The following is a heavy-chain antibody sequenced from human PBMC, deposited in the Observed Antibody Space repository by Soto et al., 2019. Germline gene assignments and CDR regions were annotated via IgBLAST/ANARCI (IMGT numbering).Heavy chain of an antibody. J-gene: IGHJ4*02. D-gene: IGHD6-19*01. Sequence: ASVQVSCKASGYTFTSYCICWVRQAPGQGLECMGWISTYNGNTNYAQKLQGRVTMTTDTSTSTAYMELRSLRSDDTAVYYCARYQGSRSGWYYFDYWGQGTLVTVSS. CDR2: ISTYNGNT. CDR3: ARYQGSRSGWYYFDY. CDR1: GYTFTSYC. V-gene: IGHV1-18*01.